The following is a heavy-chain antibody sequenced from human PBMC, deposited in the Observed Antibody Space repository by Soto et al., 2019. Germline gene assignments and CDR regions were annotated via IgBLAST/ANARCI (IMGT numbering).Heavy chain of an antibody. CDR3: ASAYGDYAKSDY. J-gene: IGHJ4*02. CDR2: ISSSSSYI. Sequence: EVQLVESGGGLVKPGGSLRLFCAAFGFHFRSYSMNWVRQAPGKGLEWVSSISSSSSYIYYADSVKGRFTISRDNAKNSLYLQMNSLRAEDTAVYYCASAYGDYAKSDYWGQGTLVTVSS. D-gene: IGHD4-17*01. CDR1: GFHFRSYS. V-gene: IGHV3-21*01.